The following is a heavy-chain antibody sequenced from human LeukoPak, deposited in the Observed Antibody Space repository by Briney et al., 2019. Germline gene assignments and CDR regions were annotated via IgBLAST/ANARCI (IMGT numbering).Heavy chain of an antibody. J-gene: IGHJ4*02. Sequence: PGGSLRLSCAASGFTLSTYNMKWVRQAPGKGLEWVANIKQDGSEKYFVDSVKGRFTISRDNAKNSLYLQMNSLRAEDTAVYYCARDPGSGIAVAARGNYFDYWGQGTLVTVSS. V-gene: IGHV3-7*01. CDR3: ARDPGSGIAVAARGNYFDY. CDR2: IKQDGSEK. D-gene: IGHD6-19*01. CDR1: GFTLSTYN.